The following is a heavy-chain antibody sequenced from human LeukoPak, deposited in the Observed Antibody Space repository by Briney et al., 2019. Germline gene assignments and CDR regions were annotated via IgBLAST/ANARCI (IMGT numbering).Heavy chain of an antibody. CDR3: ARGVSTYYYDSSGYPGY. D-gene: IGHD3-22*01. Sequence: SETLSLTCAVYGGSFSGYYWSWICQPPGKGLEWIGEINHSGSTNYNPSLKSRVTISVDTSKNQFSLTLSSVTAADTAVYYCARGVSTYYYDSSGYPGYRGQGTLVTVSS. CDR2: INHSGST. CDR1: GGSFSGYY. V-gene: IGHV4-34*01. J-gene: IGHJ4*02.